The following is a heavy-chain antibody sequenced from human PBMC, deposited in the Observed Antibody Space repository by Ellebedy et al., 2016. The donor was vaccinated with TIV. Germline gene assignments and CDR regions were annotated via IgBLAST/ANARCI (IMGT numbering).Heavy chain of an antibody. D-gene: IGHD7-27*01. CDR3: ARDIPNWALDY. CDR1: GFIFSNYW. V-gene: IGHV3-48*02. J-gene: IGHJ4*01. Sequence: GESLKISXTASGFIFSNYWMHWVRQVPGKGLEWVSYINVDSKAFYYADSVKGRFTISRDNDKNSLYLEMSSLRDDDTAVYYCARDIPNWALDYWGHGTLVTVSS. CDR2: INVDSKAF.